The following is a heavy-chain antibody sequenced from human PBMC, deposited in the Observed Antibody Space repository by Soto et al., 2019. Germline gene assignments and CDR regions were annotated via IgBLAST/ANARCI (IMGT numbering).Heavy chain of an antibody. J-gene: IGHJ6*02. D-gene: IGHD5-12*01. Sequence: SVKVSFKASGGTFNNYPITWLRQAPGEGLEWMGGSIPIFGTANYAQKFQGRVTISVDESTSTAYMELSSLRSEDTAVYYCARGRGYSGDDHYYYFDMDVWGQGTTVTVS. CDR2: SIPIFGTA. V-gene: IGHV1-69*13. CDR1: GGTFNNYP. CDR3: ARGRGYSGDDHYYYFDMDV.